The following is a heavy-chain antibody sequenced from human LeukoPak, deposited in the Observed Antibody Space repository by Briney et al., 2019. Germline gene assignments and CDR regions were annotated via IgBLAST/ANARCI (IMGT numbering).Heavy chain of an antibody. CDR2: IIPILGIA. J-gene: IGHJ6*02. V-gene: IGHV1-69*04. D-gene: IGHD2-21*02. CDR1: GGTFSSYA. CDR3: ARTDCGGDCYSGHYYYGMDV. Sequence: SVKVSCKASGGTFSSYAISWVRQAPGRGLEWMGRIIPILGIANYAQKFQGRVTITADKSTSTAYMELSSLRSEDTAVYYCARTDCGGDCYSGHYYYGMDVWGQGTTVTVSS.